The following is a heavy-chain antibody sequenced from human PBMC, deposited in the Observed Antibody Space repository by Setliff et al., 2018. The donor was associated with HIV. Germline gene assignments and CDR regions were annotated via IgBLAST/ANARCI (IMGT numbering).Heavy chain of an antibody. CDR3: ARAPHFYFDPSGYFLPTDFDY. CDR2: ISYDGSNK. CDR1: GFTFSSYA. J-gene: IGHJ4*02. D-gene: IGHD3-22*01. Sequence: TGGSLRLSCAASGFTFSSYAMSWVRQAPGKGLEWVAVISYDGSNKYYADSVKGRFTISRDNSKNTLYLQMNSLRAEDTAVYYCARAPHFYFDPSGYFLPTDFDYWGQGTLVTVSS. V-gene: IGHV3-30*04.